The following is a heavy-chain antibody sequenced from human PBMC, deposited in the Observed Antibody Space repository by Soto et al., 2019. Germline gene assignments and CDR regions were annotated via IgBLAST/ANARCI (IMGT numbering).Heavy chain of an antibody. CDR3: AKGARRILPMITFGGLGY. CDR1: GFTFSSYG. J-gene: IGHJ4*02. Sequence: QVQLVESGGGVVQPGRSLRLSCAASGFTFSSYGMHWVRQAPGKGLEWVAVISYDGSNKYYADSVKGRFTISRDNSKNTLYLQMNSLRAEDTAVYYCAKGARRILPMITFGGLGYWGQGTLVTVSS. D-gene: IGHD3-16*01. V-gene: IGHV3-30*18. CDR2: ISYDGSNK.